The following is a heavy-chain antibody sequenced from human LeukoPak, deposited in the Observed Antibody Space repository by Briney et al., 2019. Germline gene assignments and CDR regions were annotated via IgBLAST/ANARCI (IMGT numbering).Heavy chain of an antibody. J-gene: IGHJ4*02. D-gene: IGHD4-23*01. V-gene: IGHV4-34*01. CDR3: AREVTTVVNFWSPHDY. CDR2: INHSGST. Sequence: SETLSLTCAVYGGSFRGYYWSWIRQPPGKGLEWSGEINHSGSTNYNPSLKSRVTMSVDTSKNQFSLKLSSVTAADTAVYYCAREVTTVVNFWSPHDYWGQGTLVTVSS. CDR1: GGSFRGYY.